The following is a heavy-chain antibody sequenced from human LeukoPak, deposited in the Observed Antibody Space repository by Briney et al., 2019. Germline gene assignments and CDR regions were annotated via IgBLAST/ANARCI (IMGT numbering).Heavy chain of an antibody. Sequence: SVNVSCKASGGTFSSYTISWVRQAPGQGLEWMGRIIPILGIANYAQKLQGRVTITADKSTSTAYMELSSLRSEDTAVYYCARDLAVKAYYYYGMDVWGQGTTVTVSS. CDR1: GGTFSSYT. J-gene: IGHJ6*02. D-gene: IGHD6-19*01. CDR2: IIPILGIA. CDR3: ARDLAVKAYYYYGMDV. V-gene: IGHV1-69*04.